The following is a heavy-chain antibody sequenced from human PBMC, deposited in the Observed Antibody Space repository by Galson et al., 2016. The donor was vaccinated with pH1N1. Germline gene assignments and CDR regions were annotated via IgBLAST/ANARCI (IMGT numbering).Heavy chain of an antibody. J-gene: IGHJ4*02. CDR1: GYTFTSFY. V-gene: IGHV1-2*06. D-gene: IGHD5-12*01. Sequence: SVKVSCKASGYTFTSFYIHWVRQAPGQGLEWMGRINPNRGDSNFAQKFQGRVAMTSDTSISTAYMELSSLRSDDTAFYYCAKASDLSAYDFDYFDYWGQGTLVTVSS. CDR3: AKASDLSAYDFDYFDY. CDR2: INPNRGDS.